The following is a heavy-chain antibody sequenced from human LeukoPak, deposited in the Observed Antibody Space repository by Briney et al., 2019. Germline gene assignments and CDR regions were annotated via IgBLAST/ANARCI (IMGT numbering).Heavy chain of an antibody. Sequence: GGPLRLSCAASGFTFSTYGMHWVRQAPGKGLEWVAIISYDGSNQYYADSVKGRFTISRDNSKNTLYLQMNSLRAEDTAVYFCAKGRQTYSGSYHSNNFDYWGQGTLVTVSS. D-gene: IGHD1-26*01. CDR2: ISYDGSNQ. CDR1: GFTFSTYG. CDR3: AKGRQTYSGSYHSNNFDY. V-gene: IGHV3-30*18. J-gene: IGHJ4*02.